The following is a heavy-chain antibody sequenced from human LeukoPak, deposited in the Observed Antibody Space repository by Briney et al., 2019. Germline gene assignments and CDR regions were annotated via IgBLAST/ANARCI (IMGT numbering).Heavy chain of an antibody. CDR2: MNPNSGNT. Sequence: ASVTVSCKASGYTFTSYDINWVRQATGQGLEWMGWMNPNSGNTGYAQKFQGRVTMTRNTSISTAYMELSSLRSEDTAVYYCARGQPGYYDSSGYSDAFDIWGQGTMVTVSS. J-gene: IGHJ3*02. V-gene: IGHV1-8*01. CDR1: GYTFTSYD. D-gene: IGHD3-22*01. CDR3: ARGQPGYYDSSGYSDAFDI.